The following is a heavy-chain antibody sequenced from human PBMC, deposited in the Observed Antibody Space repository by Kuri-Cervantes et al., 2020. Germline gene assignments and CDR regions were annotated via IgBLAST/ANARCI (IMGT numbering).Heavy chain of an antibody. J-gene: IGHJ4*02. Sequence: ASVKVSCKASGYTFTSYGISWVRQAPGQGLEWMGWISPYNGNTNYAQKLQGRVTMTTDTSTSTAYMELRSLRSDDTAVYYCASVQSRLGFISGYFDDWGQGTLVTVSS. CDR1: GYTFTSYG. D-gene: IGHD3-10*01. CDR3: ASVQSRLGFISGYFDD. V-gene: IGHV1-18*01. CDR2: ISPYNGNT.